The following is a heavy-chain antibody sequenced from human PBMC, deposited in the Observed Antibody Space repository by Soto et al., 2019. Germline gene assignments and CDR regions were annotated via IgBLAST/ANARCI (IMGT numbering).Heavy chain of an antibody. Sequence: GPSVKVSCKASGYTFTGYYMHWVRQAPGQGLEWMGWINPNSGGTNYAQKFQGWVTITRDTTIITAYMELSSGSSDDTAVYYCGRVGYYYDSSGAVLFASFDIWGQGTMVTVSS. J-gene: IGHJ3*02. CDR3: GRVGYYYDSSGAVLFASFDI. V-gene: IGHV1-2*04. D-gene: IGHD3-22*01. CDR2: INPNSGGT. CDR1: GYTFTGYY.